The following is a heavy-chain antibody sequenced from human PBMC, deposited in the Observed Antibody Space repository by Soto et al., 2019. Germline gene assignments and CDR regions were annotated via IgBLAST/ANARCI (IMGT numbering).Heavy chain of an antibody. Sequence: SETLSLTCTVSGASVNTGDYYWSYIRQSPGKGLEWLGYIFYSGDTYYNPSLKGRATISLNTSRNQISLTLTSVTDADTAVYFCVGTGTTDDFWGQGTLVTVSS. CDR1: GASVNTGDYY. V-gene: IGHV4-30-4*01. CDR3: VGTGTTDDF. CDR2: IFYSGDT. D-gene: IGHD1-7*01. J-gene: IGHJ1*01.